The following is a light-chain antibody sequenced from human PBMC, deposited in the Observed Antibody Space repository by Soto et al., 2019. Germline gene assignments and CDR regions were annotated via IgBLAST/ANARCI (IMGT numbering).Light chain of an antibody. CDR1: QSVISRY. J-gene: IGKJ5*01. CDR3: QQYGSSLVT. CDR2: GAS. Sequence: EIVLTQSPGTLSLSPGERATVSCRASQSVISRYLAWYQQKPGQAPRLLIFGASIRATGIPDRFSGSGSGTEFTLTINRLETEDFAVYYCQQYGSSLVTFGQGTRLEIK. V-gene: IGKV3-20*01.